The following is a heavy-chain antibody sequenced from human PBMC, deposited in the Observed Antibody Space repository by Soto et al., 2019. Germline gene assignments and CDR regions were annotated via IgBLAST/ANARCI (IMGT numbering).Heavy chain of an antibody. J-gene: IGHJ2*01. CDR3: EDGIRDL. D-gene: IGHD2-21*01. V-gene: IGHV3-33*01. CDR2: IWFDGSNK. Sequence: WVRQAPGKGLEWVAVIWFDGSNKFYADSVKGRFTISRANSTNTVSLQMNSLRDEDSVFFQAEDGIRDL.